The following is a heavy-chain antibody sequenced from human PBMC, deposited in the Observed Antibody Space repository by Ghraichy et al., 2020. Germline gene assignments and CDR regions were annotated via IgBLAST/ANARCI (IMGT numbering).Heavy chain of an antibody. CDR3: AKLDTAMVTGPDY. CDR2: INHSGST. V-gene: IGHV4-34*01. Sequence: SQTLSLTCAVYGGSFSGYYWSWIRQPPGKGLEWIGEINHSGSTNYNPSLKSRVTISVDTSKNQFSLKLSSVTAADTAVYYCAKLDTAMVTGPDYWGQGTLVTVSS. CDR1: GGSFSGYY. J-gene: IGHJ4*02. D-gene: IGHD5-18*01.